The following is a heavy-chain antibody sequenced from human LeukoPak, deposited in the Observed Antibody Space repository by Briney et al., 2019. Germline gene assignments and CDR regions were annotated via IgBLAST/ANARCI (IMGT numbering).Heavy chain of an antibody. CDR2: IYSSGST. D-gene: IGHD6-13*01. Sequence: PSKTLSLTCTVSGGSISSFYWSWVRQTPGEGLECIGYIYSSGSTNYNPSLKSRVTMSVDTSNNQFSLKLNSATAADTAVYYCARGSKDSTWPGGYFDLWGRGTLVTVSS. CDR1: GGSISSFY. V-gene: IGHV4-59*01. J-gene: IGHJ2*01. CDR3: ARGSKDSTWPGGYFDL.